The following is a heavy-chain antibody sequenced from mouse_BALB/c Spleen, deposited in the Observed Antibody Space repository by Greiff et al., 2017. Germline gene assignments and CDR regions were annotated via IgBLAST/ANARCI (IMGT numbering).Heavy chain of an antibody. CDR3: ARSGSGRDY. D-gene: IGHD3-1*01. Sequence: VKLMESGAELAKPGASVKMSCKASGYTFTSYWMHWVKQRPGQGLEWIGYINPSTGYTEYNQKFKDKATLTADKSSSTAYMQLSSLTSEDSAVYYCARSGSGRDYWGQGTTLTVSS. V-gene: IGHV1-7*01. J-gene: IGHJ2*01. CDR2: INPSTGYT. CDR1: GYTFTSYW.